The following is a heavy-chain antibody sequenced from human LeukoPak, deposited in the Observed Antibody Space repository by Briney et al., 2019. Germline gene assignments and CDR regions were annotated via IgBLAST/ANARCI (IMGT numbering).Heavy chain of an antibody. J-gene: IGHJ4*02. Sequence: SQILSLTCTVSGGSISSYYWSWIRLPPGKGLEWIGYIYYTGATYYNPSLKSRVTISLDTSKNQFSLKLSSVTAADAAVYYCARAGYSYGTGYYFDYWGQGALVTVSS. CDR1: GGSISSYY. D-gene: IGHD5-18*01. CDR3: ARAGYSYGTGYYFDY. CDR2: IYYTGAT. V-gene: IGHV4-59*01.